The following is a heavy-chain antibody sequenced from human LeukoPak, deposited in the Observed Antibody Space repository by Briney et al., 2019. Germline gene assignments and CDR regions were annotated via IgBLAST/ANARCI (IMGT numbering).Heavy chain of an antibody. V-gene: IGHV3-21*01. D-gene: IGHD3-22*01. CDR1: GFTFSTYS. J-gene: IGHJ6*03. Sequence: GGSLRLSCAASGFTFSTYSMNWVRQAPGKGLEWVSTISRSDYASYTDSVKGRFTISRDNAKNSLYLQMNSLRAEDTAVYYCARDSHYYDSSGYNYYYYYMDVWGKGTTVTISS. CDR2: ISRSDYA. CDR3: ARDSHYYDSSGYNYYYYYMDV.